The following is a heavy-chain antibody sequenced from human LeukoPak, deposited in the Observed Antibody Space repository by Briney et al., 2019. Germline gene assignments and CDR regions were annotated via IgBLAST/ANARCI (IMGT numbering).Heavy chain of an antibody. V-gene: IGHV3-9*03. CDR1: GFTFSSYE. J-gene: IGHJ4*02. CDR3: AKAGVYYDSSGYYSFWD. D-gene: IGHD3-22*01. Sequence: GGSLRLSCAASGFTFSSYEMNWVRQAPGKGLEWVSGISWNSGSIGYANSVKGRFTISRDNAKNSLYLQMNSLRAEDMALYYCAKAGVYYDSSGYYSFWDWGQGTLVTVSS. CDR2: ISWNSGSI.